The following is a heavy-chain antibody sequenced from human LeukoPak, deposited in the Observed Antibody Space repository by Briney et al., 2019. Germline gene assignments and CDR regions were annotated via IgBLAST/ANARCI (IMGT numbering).Heavy chain of an antibody. CDR3: ARHASVSGNWPRPLDY. J-gene: IGHJ4*02. Sequence: SETLSLTCAVYGGSFSGYYWSWIRQPPGKGLEWIGEINHSGSTNYNPSLKRRVTISVDTSKNQFSLKLSSVTAADTAVYYCARHASVSGNWPRPLDYWGQGSLVTVSS. D-gene: IGHD6-19*01. CDR1: GGSFSGYY. V-gene: IGHV4-34*01. CDR2: INHSGST.